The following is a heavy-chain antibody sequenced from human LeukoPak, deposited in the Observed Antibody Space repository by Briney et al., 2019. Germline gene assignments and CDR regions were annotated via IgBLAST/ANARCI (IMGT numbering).Heavy chain of an antibody. CDR3: ARDPRGIVGANHNWFDP. J-gene: IGHJ5*02. V-gene: IGHV4-4*07. CDR1: GGSISGYY. Sequence: PSETLSLTCTVSGGSISGYYWSWIRRPAGKGLEWIGRIYASGSTNYNPSLKSRVTMSVDTSKSQFSLKLISVTAADTAVYYCARDPRGIVGANHNWFDPWGQGTLVTVSS. D-gene: IGHD1-26*01. CDR2: IYASGST.